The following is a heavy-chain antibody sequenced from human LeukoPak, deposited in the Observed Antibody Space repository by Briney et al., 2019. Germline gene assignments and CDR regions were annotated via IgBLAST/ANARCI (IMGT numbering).Heavy chain of an antibody. CDR2: IYSGGST. CDR1: GFTVSSNY. Sequence: GGSLRLSCAASGFTVSSNYMSWVRQAPGKGLEWVSVIYSGGSTYYADSVKGRFTISRDNSKNTLYLQMNSLRAEDTAVYYCARDPGYGDFGWAFDIWGQGTMVTVSS. CDR3: ARDPGYGDFGWAFDI. D-gene: IGHD4-17*01. V-gene: IGHV3-53*01. J-gene: IGHJ3*02.